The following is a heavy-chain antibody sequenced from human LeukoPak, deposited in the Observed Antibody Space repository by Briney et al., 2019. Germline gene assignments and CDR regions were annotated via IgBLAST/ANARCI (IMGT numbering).Heavy chain of an antibody. Sequence: GRSLRLSCAASGFTFDDYAMHWVRHAPGKGLEWVSGISWNSGSICYADSVKGRFTISRDNAKNSLYLQMNSLRAEDTALYYCAEDVVKWTDIVVVVAADYWGQGTLVTVSS. CDR3: AEDVVKWTDIVVVVAADY. D-gene: IGHD2-15*01. CDR1: GFTFDDYA. J-gene: IGHJ4*02. V-gene: IGHV3-9*01. CDR2: ISWNSGSI.